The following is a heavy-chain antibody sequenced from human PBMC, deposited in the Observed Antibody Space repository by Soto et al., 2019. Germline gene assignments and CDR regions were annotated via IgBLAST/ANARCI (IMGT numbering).Heavy chain of an antibody. D-gene: IGHD4-17*01. CDR2: ISGSRSTI. CDR3: ARVDGDYEGYYYYYMDV. CDR1: GFTFGSYS. J-gene: IGHJ6*03. Sequence: EVQLVESGGGLVQPGGSLRLSCAASGFTFGSYSMNWVRQAPGKGLEWVSYISGSRSTIYYADSVKGRFTISRDNVKNALYRQMKSLRAEDTAVYYCARVDGDYEGYYYYYMDVWGKGTTVTVSS. V-gene: IGHV3-48*01.